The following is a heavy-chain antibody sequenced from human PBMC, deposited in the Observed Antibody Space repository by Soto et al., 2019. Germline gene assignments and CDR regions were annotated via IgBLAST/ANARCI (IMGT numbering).Heavy chain of an antibody. CDR2: INPSGGGT. V-gene: IGHV1-46*01. CDR1: GYAFTSYH. J-gene: IGHJ6*02. CDR3: AREVVVAIDDSPFYGMDV. D-gene: IGHD2-15*01. Sequence: QVQLVQSGAEVKKPGAPMKVSCKASGYAFTSYHINWVRQAPGPGLEWMGIINPSGGGTTYAQKFRGRVTMTSDTSTSTVYMELSSLRSEDTAVYFCAREVVVAIDDSPFYGMDVWGQGTTVTVSS.